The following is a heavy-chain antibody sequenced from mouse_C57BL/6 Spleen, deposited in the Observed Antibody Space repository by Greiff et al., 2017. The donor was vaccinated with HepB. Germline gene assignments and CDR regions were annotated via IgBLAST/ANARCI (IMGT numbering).Heavy chain of an antibody. CDR3: ARSSSHWYFDV. Sequence: QVQLQQPGAELVKPGASVKLSCKASGYTFTSYWMHWVKQRPGQGLEWIGMIHPNSGSTNYNEKFKSKATLTVDKSSSTAYMQRSSLTSEDSAVYYCARSSSHWYFDVWGTGTTVTVSS. D-gene: IGHD1-1*01. CDR1: GYTFTSYW. J-gene: IGHJ1*03. V-gene: IGHV1-64*01. CDR2: IHPNSGST.